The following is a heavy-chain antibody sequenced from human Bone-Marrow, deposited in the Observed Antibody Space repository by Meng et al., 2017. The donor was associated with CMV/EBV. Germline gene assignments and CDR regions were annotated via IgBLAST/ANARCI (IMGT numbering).Heavy chain of an antibody. CDR1: GYTFTGYY. CDR3: ARDLFYYGMDV. D-gene: IGHD3-3*01. V-gene: IGHV1-2*06. J-gene: IGHJ6*02. CDR2: INPNSGGT. Sequence: ASVKVSCKASGYTFTGYYMHCVRQAPGQGLEWMGRINPNSGGTNYAQKFQGRVTITRDTSLSTAYMELSRMRPDDTAVYYCARDLFYYGMDVWGQGTTVTVSS.